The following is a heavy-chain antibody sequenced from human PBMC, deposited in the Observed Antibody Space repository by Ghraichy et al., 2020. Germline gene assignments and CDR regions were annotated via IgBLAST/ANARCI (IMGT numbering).Heavy chain of an antibody. CDR2: IDAVNGNT. V-gene: IGHV1-3*01. CDR3: ARGISTSGWIHEY. Sequence: ASVKVSCKTSGCIFSNYAMHWVRQAPGQRLEWMGWIDAVNGNTEYSQNFQGRVTFTRDTSASTDNMELSSLRSEDTAIYYCARGISTSGWIHEYWGQGTVVTVSS. D-gene: IGHD6-25*01. J-gene: IGHJ4*02. CDR1: GCIFSNYA.